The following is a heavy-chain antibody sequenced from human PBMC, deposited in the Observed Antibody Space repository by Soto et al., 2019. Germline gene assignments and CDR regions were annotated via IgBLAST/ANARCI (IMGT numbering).Heavy chain of an antibody. V-gene: IGHV3-7*03. J-gene: IGHJ4*02. CDR2: IKQDGSVK. CDR3: ARDLPTHDY. CDR1: GFALSTYW. Sequence: GGFLRLSCEASGFALSTYWMSWVRQAPGKGLEWVANIKQDGSVKHYVDSVRGRFTISRDNAKNSLFLQMNSLSAEDTAVYYCARDLPTHDYWGQGTVVTVSS.